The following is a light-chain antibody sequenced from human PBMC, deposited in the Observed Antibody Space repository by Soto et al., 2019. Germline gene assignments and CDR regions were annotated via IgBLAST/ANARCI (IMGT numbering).Light chain of an antibody. CDR2: GSS. CDR1: QSVSSSY. CDR3: QQYGRSGLP. J-gene: IGKJ4*01. Sequence: EIVLTQSPGTLSLSPGERATLSCRASQSVSSSYLAWYQQKPGQAPRLLIYGSSSRATGIPDRFSGSGSGTDFTLTISRLEPEDFAVYYCQQYGRSGLPFGGGTKVEIK. V-gene: IGKV3-20*01.